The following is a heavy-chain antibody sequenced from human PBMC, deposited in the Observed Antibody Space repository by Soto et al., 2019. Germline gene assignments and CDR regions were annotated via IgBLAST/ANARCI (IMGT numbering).Heavy chain of an antibody. CDR1: GFTFSSYA. CDR2: ISGSGGST. J-gene: IGHJ5*02. Sequence: LRLSCAASGFTFSSYAMSWVRQAPGKGLEWVSAISGSGGSTYYADSVKGRFTISRDNSKNTLYLQMNSLRAEDTAVYYCAKDREGVGAIGNWFDPWGQGTLVTVSS. V-gene: IGHV3-23*01. CDR3: AKDREGVGAIGNWFDP. D-gene: IGHD1-26*01.